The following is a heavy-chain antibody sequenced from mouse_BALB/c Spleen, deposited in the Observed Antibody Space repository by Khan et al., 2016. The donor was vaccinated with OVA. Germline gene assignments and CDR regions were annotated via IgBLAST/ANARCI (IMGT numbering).Heavy chain of an antibody. CDR2: ISTSGSYT. CDR3: SRPSYYGNPWFTY. V-gene: IGHV5-9*02. J-gene: IGHJ3*01. Sequence: QLLETGGGLVRPGGSLKLSCAASGFAFSSYDMSWVRQTPEKRLEWVATISTSGSYTYYPDSAKGRFTISRDTARNTLYLQMNSLRSEDTALYYCSRPSYYGNPWFTYWGQGTLVTVSA. D-gene: IGHD2-10*01. CDR1: GFAFSSYD.